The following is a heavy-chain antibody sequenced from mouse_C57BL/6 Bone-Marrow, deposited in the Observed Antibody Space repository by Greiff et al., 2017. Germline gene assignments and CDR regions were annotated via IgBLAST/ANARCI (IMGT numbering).Heavy chain of an antibody. CDR1: GYTFTEYT. D-gene: IGHD2-1*01. CDR2: FYPGSGSI. V-gene: IGHV1-62-2*01. CDR3: ANGNQEPWFAY. J-gene: IGHJ3*01. Sequence: QVQLKESGAELVKPGASVKLSCKASGYTFTEYTIHWVKQRSGQGLEWIGWFYPGSGSIKYNEKFKDKATLTADKSSSTVYMELSRLTSEDSTVYFCANGNQEPWFAYWGQGTLVTVSA.